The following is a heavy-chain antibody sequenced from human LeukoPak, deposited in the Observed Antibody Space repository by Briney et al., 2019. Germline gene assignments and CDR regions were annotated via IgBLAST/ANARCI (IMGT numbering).Heavy chain of an antibody. V-gene: IGHV4-34*01. Sequence: SETLSLTCAVYGGSFSGYYWSWIRQPPGKGLEWIGEINHSGSTNYNPSLKSRVTISVDTSKNQFSLKLSSVTAADTAVYYFARSRWLQFGRALDYWGQATLVTVSS. D-gene: IGHD5-24*01. J-gene: IGHJ4*02. CDR3: ARSRWLQFGRALDY. CDR2: INHSGST. CDR1: GGSFSGYY.